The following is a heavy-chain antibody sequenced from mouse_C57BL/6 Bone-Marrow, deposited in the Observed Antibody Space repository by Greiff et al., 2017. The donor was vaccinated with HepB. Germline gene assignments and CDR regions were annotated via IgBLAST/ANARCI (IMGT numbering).Heavy chain of an antibody. D-gene: IGHD1-1*01. CDR3: ARRAYYGSRGAWFAY. Sequence: VQGVESGPELVKPGASVKISCKASGYSFTSYYIHWVKQRPGQGLEWIGWIYPGSGNTKYNEKFKGKATLTADTSSSTAYMQLSSLTSEDSAVYYCARRAYYGSRGAWFAYWGQGTLVTVSA. CDR2: IYPGSGNT. J-gene: IGHJ3*01. V-gene: IGHV1-66*01. CDR1: GYSFTSYY.